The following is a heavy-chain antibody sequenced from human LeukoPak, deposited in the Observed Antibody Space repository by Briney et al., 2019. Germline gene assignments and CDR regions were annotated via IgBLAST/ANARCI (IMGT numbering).Heavy chain of an antibody. J-gene: IGHJ4*02. Sequence: GGSLTLSCAASGFPFNSYSMIWLRPAPGKGLAWVSSISSSSSYIYYADSVKGRFTISRDNAKNSLYLQMNSLRAEDTAVYYCARDTYCSCVSCYYDYWGQGTLVTVSS. V-gene: IGHV3-21*01. D-gene: IGHD2-15*01. CDR3: ARDTYCSCVSCYYDY. CDR1: GFPFNSYS. CDR2: ISSSSSYI.